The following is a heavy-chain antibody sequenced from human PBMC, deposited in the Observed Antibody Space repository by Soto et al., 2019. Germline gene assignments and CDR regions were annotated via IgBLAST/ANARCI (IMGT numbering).Heavy chain of an antibody. J-gene: IGHJ2*01. D-gene: IGHD4-4*01. CDR3: ARGNGRKRGYFDL. CDR1: GGSISSYY. Sequence: QVQLQESGPGLVKPSETLSLTCTVSGGSISSYYWSWIRQPPGKGLEWIGYIYYSGSTNYNPSLKSRVTISVDTSKNQFSLKLSSVTAADTAMYYCARGNGRKRGYFDLWGRGTLVTVSS. V-gene: IGHV4-59*01. CDR2: IYYSGST.